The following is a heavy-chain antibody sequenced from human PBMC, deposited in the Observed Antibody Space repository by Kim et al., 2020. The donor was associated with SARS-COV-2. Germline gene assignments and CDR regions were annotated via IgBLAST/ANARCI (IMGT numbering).Heavy chain of an antibody. Sequence: PSLKSRVPISIEKAKNQFSLGLSSVTAADTAVYYCARGRQQLYYYCGLDVWGRGTTVTVSS. V-gene: IGHV4-4*02. CDR3: ARGRQQLYYYCGLDV. D-gene: IGHD6-13*01. J-gene: IGHJ6*02.